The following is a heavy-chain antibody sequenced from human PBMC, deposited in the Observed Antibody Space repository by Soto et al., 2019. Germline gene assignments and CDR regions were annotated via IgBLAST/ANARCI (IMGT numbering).Heavy chain of an antibody. CDR1: VFTFSSYG. CDR3: AKDYYDRSGPCDY. D-gene: IGHD3-22*01. Sequence: PVGSLRLSCAASVFTFSSYGMHCVRHSPGKGLEWVAVISYDGSNKYYADSVKGRFTISRDNSKNTLYLQMNSLRAEDTAVYYCAKDYYDRSGPCDYGAQGNWVTVSS. V-gene: IGHV3-30*18. CDR2: ISYDGSNK. J-gene: IGHJ4*02.